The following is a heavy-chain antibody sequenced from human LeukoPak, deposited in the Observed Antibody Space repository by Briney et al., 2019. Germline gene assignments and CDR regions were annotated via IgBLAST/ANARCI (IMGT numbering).Heavy chain of an antibody. CDR1: GFTFSSYW. Sequence: PGGSLRLSRAASGFTFSSYWMHWVRQAPGKGLEWVANIKQDESEIYYVDFVKGRFTISRDNARNLVYLQMNSLRVGDTAVYYCARGRAIDVWGQGTQVTV. D-gene: IGHD2-21*01. CDR2: IKQDESEI. CDR3: ARGRAIDV. J-gene: IGHJ4*02. V-gene: IGHV3-7*01.